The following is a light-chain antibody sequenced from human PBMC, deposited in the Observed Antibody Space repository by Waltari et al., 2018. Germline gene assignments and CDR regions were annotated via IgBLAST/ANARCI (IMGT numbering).Light chain of an antibody. CDR2: GND. J-gene: IGLJ2*01. CDR1: ASNIGNSY. CDR3: GTWDNTLSAV. Sequence: QSVLTQPPSVSAAPGQKVTISCSGSASNIGNSYVSWYQQFPGAAPKVLIYGNDKRTTGIPDRVSGSKSGTSATLDITGLQTGDEADYYCGTWDNTLSAVFGGGTKVTVL. V-gene: IGLV1-51*02.